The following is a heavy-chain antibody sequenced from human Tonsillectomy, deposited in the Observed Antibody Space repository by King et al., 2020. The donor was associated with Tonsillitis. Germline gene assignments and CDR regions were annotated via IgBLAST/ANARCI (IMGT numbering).Heavy chain of an antibody. CDR3: ARDSCTTDSCFPFDP. CDR1: RGSVSGYY. CDR2: IHYTGST. V-gene: IGHV4-59*02. Sequence: QLQESGPGLVKPSETLSLTCTVSRGSVSGYYWSWIRQPPGKGLEWIWSIHYTGSTSYNPSLKSRVSISTDMSKNQFFLQLTSLTAADTAVYYCARDSCTTDSCFPFDPWGQGILVTVSS. D-gene: IGHD2-2*01. J-gene: IGHJ5*02.